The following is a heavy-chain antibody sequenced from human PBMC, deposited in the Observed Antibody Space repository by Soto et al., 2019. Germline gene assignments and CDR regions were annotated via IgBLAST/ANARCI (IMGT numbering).Heavy chain of an antibody. V-gene: IGHV4-39*01. J-gene: IGHJ4*02. Sequence: SETLSLTCTVSGGSITSSSHYWGWIRQPPGKGLECIGNIYYDGNTYYNPSLKSRVTISLDTSKNEFSLRLNSVTAADTAVYYCARSSITPRFSMSPFTSGGQETLV. CDR3: ARSSITPRFSMSPFTS. CDR1: GGSITSSSHY. D-gene: IGHD3-10*01. CDR2: IYYDGNT.